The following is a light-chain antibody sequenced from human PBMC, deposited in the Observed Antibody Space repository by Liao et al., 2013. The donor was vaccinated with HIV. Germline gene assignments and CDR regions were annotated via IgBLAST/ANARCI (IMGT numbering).Light chain of an antibody. CDR1: KLGDKY. CDR2: QDT. Sequence: SYDLTQPPSVSVSPGQTASITCSGDKLGDKYACWYQQKPGQSPVLVIYQDTKRPSGIPEQFSGSNSGSTATLTITGTQAVDEADYYCQAWDNSTGVFGTGTKVTVL. CDR3: QAWDNSTGV. J-gene: IGLJ1*01. V-gene: IGLV3-1*01.